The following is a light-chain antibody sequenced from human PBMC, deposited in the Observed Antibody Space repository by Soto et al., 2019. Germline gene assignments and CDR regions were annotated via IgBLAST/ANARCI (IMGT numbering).Light chain of an antibody. J-gene: IGKJ1*01. CDR1: QSFSSSY. CDR3: QQYGSSRVT. V-gene: IGKV3-20*01. CDR2: GAS. Sequence: EIVLTQSPGTLSLSPGERATLSCRASQSFSSSYLAWYQQKPGQAPRLLIYGASSRATGIPDRFSGSGSGTEFTLTISRLEPEDFAVYYCQQYGSSRVTFGQGTKVEIK.